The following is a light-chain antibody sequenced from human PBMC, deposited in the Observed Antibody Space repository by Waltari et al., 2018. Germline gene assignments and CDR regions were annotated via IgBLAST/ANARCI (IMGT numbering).Light chain of an antibody. V-gene: IGKV3-20*01. Sequence: VLTQSPGTLSLSPGERATLFCRASQSISRYLVWDQQRPGQAHRPLIYGASIRAAGIPDRFSGSGSGTDFTLSISRLEPEDFAVYYCQNHERLPATFGQGTRVEIK. J-gene: IGKJ1*01. CDR3: QNHERLPAT. CDR1: QSISRY. CDR2: GAS.